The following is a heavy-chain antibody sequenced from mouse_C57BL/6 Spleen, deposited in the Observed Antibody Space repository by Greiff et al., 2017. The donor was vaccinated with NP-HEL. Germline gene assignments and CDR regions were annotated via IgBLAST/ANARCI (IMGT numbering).Heavy chain of an antibody. J-gene: IGHJ4*01. D-gene: IGHD1-1*01. CDR3: VRHRGYYYGSSLYYAMDY. V-gene: IGHV10-1*01. CDR1: GFSFNTYA. CDR2: IRSKSNNYAT. Sequence: VQLKESGGGLVQPKGSLKLSCAASGFSFNTYAMNWVRQAPGKGLEWVARIRSKSNNYATYYADSVKDRFTISRDDSESMLYLQMNNLKTEDTAMYYCVRHRGYYYGSSLYYAMDYWGQGTSVTVSS.